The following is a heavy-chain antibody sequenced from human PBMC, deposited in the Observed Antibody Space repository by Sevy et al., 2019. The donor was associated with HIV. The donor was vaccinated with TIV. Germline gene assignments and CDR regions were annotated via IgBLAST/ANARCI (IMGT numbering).Heavy chain of an antibody. CDR2: ISGSGGSA. V-gene: IGHV3-23*01. D-gene: IGHD3-10*01. CDR1: GFPFSSYA. CDR3: ARGGYYSGSRSPIWAFDV. Sequence: GGSLRLSCAASGFPFSSYAMSWVRQAPGKGLEWVSTISGSGGSAYYADSVKGRFTISRDNSKNTLYLQMNSLRAEDTAVYYCARGGYYSGSRSPIWAFDVWGQGTMVTVSS. J-gene: IGHJ3*01.